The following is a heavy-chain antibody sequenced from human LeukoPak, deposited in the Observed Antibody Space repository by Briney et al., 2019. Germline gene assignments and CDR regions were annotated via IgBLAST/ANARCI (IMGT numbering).Heavy chain of an antibody. CDR3: ATNLLYYYDSSGYPYFDY. Sequence: ASVKVSCKVSGYTLTELSIHWVRQAPGKGLEWMGGFDPEDGETIYAQKFQGRVTMTEDTSTDTAYMELSSLRSEDTAVYYCATNLLYYYDSSGYPYFDYWGQGTLVTVSS. CDR1: GYTLTELS. V-gene: IGHV1-24*01. CDR2: FDPEDGET. D-gene: IGHD3-22*01. J-gene: IGHJ4*02.